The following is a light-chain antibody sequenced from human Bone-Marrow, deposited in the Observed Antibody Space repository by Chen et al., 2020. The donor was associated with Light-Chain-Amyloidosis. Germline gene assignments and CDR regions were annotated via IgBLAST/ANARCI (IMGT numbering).Light chain of an antibody. Sequence: SYVLTQPSSVSVAPGQTATIACGRNNIGSTSVHWYQQTPGQAPLLVVYDDSNRPSGIPERLSGSNSGNTATLTISRXEAGDEADYYCQVWDRSSDRPVFGGGTKLTVL. CDR3: QVWDRSSDRPV. J-gene: IGLJ3*02. CDR1: NIGSTS. V-gene: IGLV3-21*02. CDR2: DDS.